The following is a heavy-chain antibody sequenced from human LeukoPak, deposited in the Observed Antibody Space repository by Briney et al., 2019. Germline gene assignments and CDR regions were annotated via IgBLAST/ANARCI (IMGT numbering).Heavy chain of an antibody. CDR1: GGSISSSSYY. CDR3: ARRVSERGYSYGMDYFDY. V-gene: IGHV4-39*01. Sequence: TSETLSLTCTVSGGSISSSSYYWGWIRQPPGKGLEWIGSIYYSGSTYYNPSLKSRVTISVDTSKNQFSLKLSSVTAADTAVYYCARRVSERGYSYGMDYFDYWGQGTLVTVSS. J-gene: IGHJ4*02. CDR2: IYYSGST. D-gene: IGHD5-18*01.